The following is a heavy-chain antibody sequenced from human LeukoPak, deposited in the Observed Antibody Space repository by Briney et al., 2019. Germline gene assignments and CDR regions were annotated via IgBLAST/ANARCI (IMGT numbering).Heavy chain of an antibody. D-gene: IGHD6-6*01. V-gene: IGHV3-64*01. CDR2: ITSNGGRA. CDR1: GFTFSSYV. J-gene: IGHJ6*02. Sequence: GGSLRLSCAASGFTFSSYVMHWVRQAPGKGLEYVSTITSNGGRAFYATSVKGRFTISRDNSKNTLYLQMGSLRAEDMAVYYCARDPYSSTWSYGMDVWGQGTTVTVSS. CDR3: ARDPYSSTWSYGMDV.